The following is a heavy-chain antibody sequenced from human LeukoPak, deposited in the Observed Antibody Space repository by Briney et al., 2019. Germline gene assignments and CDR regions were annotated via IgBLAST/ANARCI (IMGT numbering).Heavy chain of an antibody. D-gene: IGHD2-21*01. CDR2: IKPKTDGETT. Sequence: GGSLRLSCTASGFTVSSNYMNWVRQAPGKGLEWVGRIKPKTDGETTEYAAPVKDRFSISRDDSKSMMYLQMNSLKTEDTAVYYCITPLPYSAQGGQGTLVTVSS. CDR3: ITPLPYSAQ. V-gene: IGHV3-15*07. J-gene: IGHJ4*02. CDR1: GFTVSSNY.